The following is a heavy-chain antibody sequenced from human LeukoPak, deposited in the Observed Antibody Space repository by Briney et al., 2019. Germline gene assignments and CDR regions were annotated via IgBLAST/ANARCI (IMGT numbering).Heavy chain of an antibody. CDR3: AKTPVDFWSGNNWFDP. CDR1: GGSISSGSYY. CDR2: IYTSGST. D-gene: IGHD3-3*01. J-gene: IGHJ5*02. Sequence: SQTLSLTXTVSGGSISSGSYYWSWIRQPAGKGLEWIGRIYTSGSTNYNPSLKSRVTISVDTSKNQFSLKLSSVTAADTAVYYCAKTPVDFWSGNNWFDPWGQGTLVTVSS. V-gene: IGHV4-61*02.